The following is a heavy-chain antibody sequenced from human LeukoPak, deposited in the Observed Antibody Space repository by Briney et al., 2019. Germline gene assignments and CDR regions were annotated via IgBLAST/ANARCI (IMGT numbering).Heavy chain of an antibody. CDR1: GFTFSNYA. D-gene: IGHD3-16*01. Sequence: PGGSLRLSCAPSGFTFSNYAMSWVRQAPGKGLEWVSVISGSGVTTDYADSVMGRSTISRDNSRNAIYLQLDSLRAEDTAIYFCAKGLWGAYYYGMDVWGQGTTVTVSS. CDR3: AKGLWGAYYYGMDV. CDR2: ISGSGVTT. J-gene: IGHJ6*02. V-gene: IGHV3-23*01.